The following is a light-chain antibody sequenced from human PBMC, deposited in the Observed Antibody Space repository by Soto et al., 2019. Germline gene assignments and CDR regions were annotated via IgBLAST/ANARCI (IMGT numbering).Light chain of an antibody. CDR1: QSVGNN. CDR2: GAY. CDR3: QHYKYGPPKT. Sequence: EIVMTQSPATLSVSPGERTTLSCRASQSVGNNLAWYQQKPGQAPRLLIYGAYTRATGIPARFSGSGSGTDFTLTISSLQSEDFAVYYCQHYKYGPPKTFGQGTKVEMK. J-gene: IGKJ1*01. V-gene: IGKV3-15*01.